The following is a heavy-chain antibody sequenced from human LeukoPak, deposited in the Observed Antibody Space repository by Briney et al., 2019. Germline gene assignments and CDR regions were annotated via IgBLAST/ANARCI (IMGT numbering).Heavy chain of an antibody. CDR3: AKGRPMVRGVNSGYYFDY. J-gene: IGHJ4*02. Sequence: GGSLRLSCAASGFTFSSYGMHWVRQAPGNGLEWVAFIRYDGSNKYYADSVKGRFTISRDNSKNTLYLQMNSLRAEDTAVHYCAKGRPMVRGVNSGYYFDYWGQGTLVTVSS. CDR2: IRYDGSNK. D-gene: IGHD3-10*01. CDR1: GFTFSSYG. V-gene: IGHV3-30*02.